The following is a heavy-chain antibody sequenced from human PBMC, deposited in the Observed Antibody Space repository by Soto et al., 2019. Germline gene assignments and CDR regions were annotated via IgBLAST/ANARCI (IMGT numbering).Heavy chain of an antibody. D-gene: IGHD2-2*01. CDR1: GGTFTSYS. J-gene: IGHJ6*02. Sequence: QVQLEQSGAEVKRPGSSVKVSCRASGGTFTSYSINWVRRAPGQGPEWMGSVIPRFGTTTYAQRFEGRVTVTADASTGTVVMAMSGLRSEDTAVDFCARARIVAVSGRTGGYYSYDMDLWGQGTAVIVSS. CDR3: ARARIVAVSGRTGGYYSYDMDL. V-gene: IGHV1-69*01. CDR2: VIPRFGTT.